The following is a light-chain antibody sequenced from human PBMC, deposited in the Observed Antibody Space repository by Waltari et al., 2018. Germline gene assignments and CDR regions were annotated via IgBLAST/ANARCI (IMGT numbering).Light chain of an antibody. J-gene: IGKJ5*01. CDR1: QSISYS. V-gene: IGKV1-5*03. CDR2: KAS. CDR3: QQYNRYSS. Sequence: DIQMAQSPSTLSASVGDRVTITCRASQSISYSLAWYQQKPGKAPKLLIYKASTLEGVPSRFSGSGSGTEFTLTITSLQPDDFATYYCQQYNRYSSFGQGTRLEI.